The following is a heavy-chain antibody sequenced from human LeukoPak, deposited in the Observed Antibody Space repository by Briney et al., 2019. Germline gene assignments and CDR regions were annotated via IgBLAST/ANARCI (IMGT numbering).Heavy chain of an antibody. V-gene: IGHV1-8*01. CDR2: MNPNSGNT. D-gene: IGHD6-13*01. J-gene: IGHJ4*02. CDR1: GYTFTSYD. CDR3: ARGAWYSSSWYLYYFDY. Sequence: ASVKVSCKASGYTFTSYDINWVRQATGQGLEWMGWMNPNSGNTGYAQKFQGRVTMTRDTSISTAYMELSSLRSEDTAVYYCARGAWYSSSWYLYYFDYWGQGTLVTVSS.